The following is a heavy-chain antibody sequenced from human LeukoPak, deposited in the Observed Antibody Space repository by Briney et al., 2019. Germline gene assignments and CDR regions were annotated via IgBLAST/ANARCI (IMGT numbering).Heavy chain of an antibody. CDR1: GYTFTNLG. Sequence: ASVKVSXKASGYTFTNLGITWVRQAPGQGLEWMGWISAYNGNTNYAQKLQGRATMTTDTSTSTAYMELRSLRSDDTAVYYCARFRYSSGWYDMDVWGKGTTVTVSS. CDR3: ARFRYSSGWYDMDV. J-gene: IGHJ6*03. CDR2: ISAYNGNT. V-gene: IGHV1-18*01. D-gene: IGHD6-19*01.